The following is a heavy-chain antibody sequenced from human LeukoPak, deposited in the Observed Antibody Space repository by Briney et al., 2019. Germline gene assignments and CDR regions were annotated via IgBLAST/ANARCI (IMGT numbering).Heavy chain of an antibody. CDR3: ARNFQYFGLPDY. D-gene: IGHD2/OR15-2a*01. V-gene: IGHV4-34*01. J-gene: IGHJ4*02. CDR1: GGSFSGYY. CDR2: INHSGST. Sequence: SETLSLTCAVYGGSFSGYYWSWIRQPPGKGLEWIGEINHSGSTNYNPSLKSRVTISVDTSKNQFSLNLSSVTAADTAVYYCARNFQYFGLPDYWGQGTLVTVSS.